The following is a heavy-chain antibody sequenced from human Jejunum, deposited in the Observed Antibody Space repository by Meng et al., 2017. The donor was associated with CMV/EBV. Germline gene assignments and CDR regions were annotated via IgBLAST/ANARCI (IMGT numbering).Heavy chain of an antibody. D-gene: IGHD2-21*01. J-gene: IGHJ6*02. Sequence: FSSDTLGWVRQAPVQRLDCLSPISTGIISISHADSMYGPFSISRVNAKGSLFLQMDGLRADDTAVYYCTRESDCGGATCYPAPMDVWGQGATVTVSS. CDR1: FSSDT. CDR2: ISTGIISI. CDR3: TRESDCGGATCYPAPMDV. V-gene: IGHV3-21*01.